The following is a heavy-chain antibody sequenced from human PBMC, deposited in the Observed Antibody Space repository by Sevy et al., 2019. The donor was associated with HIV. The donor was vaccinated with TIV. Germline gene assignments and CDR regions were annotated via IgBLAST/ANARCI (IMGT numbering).Heavy chain of an antibody. V-gene: IGHV3-7*03. CDR1: GFTFGGYR. D-gene: IGHD2-8*01. CDR3: AAEWDY. J-gene: IGHJ4*02. CDR2: IKPDGSET. Sequence: GGSLRLSCAASGFTFGGYRLSWVRQAPGKGLEWVANIKPDGSETYVDSVKGRFFISRDSAMNSLYLQMNSLRVEDTAVYYCAAEWDYWGQGALVTVSS.